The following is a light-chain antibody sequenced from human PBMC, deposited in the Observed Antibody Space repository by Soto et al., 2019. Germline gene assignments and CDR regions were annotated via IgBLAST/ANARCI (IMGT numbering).Light chain of an antibody. V-gene: IGKV3-20*01. CDR3: QQYGSSPT. Sequence: EIVLTQSPGTLSLSPGERATLSCRASQSVSSNFLAWYQQKFGQAPRLLIYGASSRATGIPDRFSGSGTGTDFPLTISRLEPEDFAVYYCQQYGSSPTFGQGTKVEIK. J-gene: IGKJ1*01. CDR1: QSVSSNF. CDR2: GAS.